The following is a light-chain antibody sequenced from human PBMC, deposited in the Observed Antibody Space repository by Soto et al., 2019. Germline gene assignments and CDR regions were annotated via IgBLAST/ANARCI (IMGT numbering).Light chain of an antibody. CDR1: SSNIGSNT. CDR3: AAWDDSLNGYA. J-gene: IGLJ1*01. Sequence: QSVLTQPPSASGTPGQRVTISCSGSSSNIGSNTVNWYQQLPGTAPKLLIYSNNQRPSGVPDRFSGYKSGTSASLAISGLQSEDEADYYCAAWDDSLNGYAFGTGTKVTVL. CDR2: SNN. V-gene: IGLV1-44*01.